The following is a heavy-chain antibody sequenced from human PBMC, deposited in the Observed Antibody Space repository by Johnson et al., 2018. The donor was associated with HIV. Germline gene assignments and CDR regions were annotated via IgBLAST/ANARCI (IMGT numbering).Heavy chain of an antibody. CDR2: IYSDGGT. Sequence: VQLVESGGGLVQPGGSLRLSCAASGLTVSGNYMNWVRQAPGKGLEWASVIYSDGGTYYADSVQGRFTLSRDNSQNTLYLQMNSLRAEDTAVYYCARVGQKLVPVPRGAFDIWGQGTMVTVSS. J-gene: IGHJ3*02. D-gene: IGHD6-6*01. CDR3: ARVGQKLVPVPRGAFDI. CDR1: GLTVSGNY. V-gene: IGHV3-66*01.